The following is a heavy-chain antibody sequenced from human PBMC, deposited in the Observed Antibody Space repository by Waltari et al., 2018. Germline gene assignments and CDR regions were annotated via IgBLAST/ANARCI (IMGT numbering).Heavy chain of an antibody. CDR1: GFTFSNAW. Sequence: EVQLVESGGGLVKPGGSLRLSCAASGFTFSNAWMSWVRQAPGMGLEWVGRIKSKTDGGTTDYAAPVKGRFTISRDDSKNTLYLQMNSLKTEDTAVYYCTTGRLLYQLPEYYFDYWGQGTLVTVSS. CDR3: TTGRLLYQLPEYYFDY. D-gene: IGHD2-8*01. V-gene: IGHV3-15*01. CDR2: IKSKTDGGTT. J-gene: IGHJ4*02.